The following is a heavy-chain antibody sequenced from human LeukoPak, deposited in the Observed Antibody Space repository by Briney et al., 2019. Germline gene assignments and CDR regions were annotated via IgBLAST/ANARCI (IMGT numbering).Heavy chain of an antibody. CDR1: GFTFSDSG. Sequence: GGSLRLSCAAPGFTFSDSGMSWVRQAPGKGLEWVSYIGSSSSTMYYADSVKGRFTISRDNARNSLFLQLNSLRAGDMAVYYCARRADCGGPSCQQTPYFMDVWGKGTTVTVSS. J-gene: IGHJ6*03. D-gene: IGHD2-21*01. V-gene: IGHV3-48*04. CDR3: ARRADCGGPSCQQTPYFMDV. CDR2: IGSSSSTM.